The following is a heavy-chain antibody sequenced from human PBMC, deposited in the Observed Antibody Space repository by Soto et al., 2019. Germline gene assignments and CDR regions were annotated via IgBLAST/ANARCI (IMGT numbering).Heavy chain of an antibody. V-gene: IGHV5-10-1*01. CDR2: IDPSDSYT. J-gene: IGHJ4*02. CDR1: GYSFTSYW. CDR3: ARSAIRYYDSSGYTPGVFDY. D-gene: IGHD3-22*01. Sequence: GESLKISCKGPGYSFTSYWIGWVRQMPGKGLEWMGRIDPSDSYTNYSPSFQGHVTISADKSISTAYLQWSSLKASDTAMYYCARSAIRYYDSSGYTPGVFDYWGQGTLVTVSS.